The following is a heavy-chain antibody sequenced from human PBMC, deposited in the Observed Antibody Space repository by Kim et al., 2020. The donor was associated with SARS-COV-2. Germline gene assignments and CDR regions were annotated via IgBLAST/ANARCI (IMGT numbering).Heavy chain of an antibody. CDR1: GYSFTSYW. D-gene: IGHD6-6*01. V-gene: IGHV5-51*01. J-gene: IGHJ4*02. CDR3: ARRQYSSSSGTTVFDY. CDR2: IYPGDSDT. Sequence: GESLKISCKGSGYSFTSYWIGWVRQMPGKGLEWMGIIYPGDSDTRYSPSFQGQVTISADKSISTAYMQWSSLKASDTAMYYCARRQYSSSSGTTVFDYWGQGTLVTVSS.